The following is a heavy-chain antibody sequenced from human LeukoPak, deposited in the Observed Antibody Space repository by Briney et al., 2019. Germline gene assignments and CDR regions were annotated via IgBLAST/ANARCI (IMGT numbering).Heavy chain of an antibody. CDR2: IYPGDSDT. J-gene: IGHJ3*02. CDR3: TRHTGTENTDHHI. CDR1: GYSFTSYW. D-gene: IGHD4-11*01. V-gene: IGHV5-51*01. Sequence: GESLKISCKGSGYSFTSYWIGWVRQMPGKGLEWMGIIYPGDSDTRYSPSFQGQVTISADKSISTAYLQWSSLKASDTAMYYCTRHTGTENTDHHIWGQGTMVTVSS.